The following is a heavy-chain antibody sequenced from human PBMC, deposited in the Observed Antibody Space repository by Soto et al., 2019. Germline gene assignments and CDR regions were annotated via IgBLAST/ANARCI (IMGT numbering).Heavy chain of an antibody. CDR2: INAGNGNT. CDR3: ARNAVGTYHFDY. CDR1: GYTFSNYA. J-gene: IGHJ4*02. D-gene: IGHD1-1*01. V-gene: IGHV1-3*01. Sequence: QVQLVQSGAEVKKPGASVKVSCKASGYTFSNYAMHWVRQAPGQRLEWMGWINAGNGNTKYSQKFQGRVTITRDTSASTAYMELSRLRSEDTAVYYCARNAVGTYHFDYWGQGTLVTVSS.